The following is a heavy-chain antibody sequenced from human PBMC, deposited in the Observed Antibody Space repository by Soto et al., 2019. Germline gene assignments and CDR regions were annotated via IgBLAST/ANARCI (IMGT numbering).Heavy chain of an antibody. J-gene: IGHJ6*02. D-gene: IGHD4-4*01. V-gene: IGHV3-23*01. CDR2: ISGSGGST. CDR1: GFTFSSYA. Sequence: HPGGSLRLSCAASGFTFSSYAMSWVRQAPGKGLEWVSAISGSGGSTYYADSAKGRFTISRDNSKNTLYLQMNSLRAEDTAVYYCAKVWLYSNYPNSYYYYGMDVWGQGTTVTVSS. CDR3: AKVWLYSNYPNSYYYYGMDV.